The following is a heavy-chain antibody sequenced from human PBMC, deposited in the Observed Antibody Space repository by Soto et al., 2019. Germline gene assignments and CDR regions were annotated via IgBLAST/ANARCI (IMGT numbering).Heavy chain of an antibody. CDR2: INPSGGST. Sequence: QVQLVQSGAEVKKPGASVKVSCKASGYTFTNYYMHWVRQAPGQGLEWMGIINPSGGSTSYAQKCQGRVTMTRDTSTSTVYMELSSLRSDDTAVYYCARGRGMIVVPGDYWGQGTLVTVSS. CDR3: ARGRGMIVVPGDY. CDR1: GYTFTNYY. V-gene: IGHV1-46*01. D-gene: IGHD3-22*01. J-gene: IGHJ4*02.